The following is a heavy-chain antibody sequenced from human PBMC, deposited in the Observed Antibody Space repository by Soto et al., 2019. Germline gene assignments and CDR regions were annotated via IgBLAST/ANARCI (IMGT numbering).Heavy chain of an antibody. CDR3: ATDGDGYNY. Sequence: SETLSLTCTVSGGSISSSSYYWGWIRQPPGKGLEWIGSIYYSGNTYYNPSLKSRVTISVDTAKNQFSLKLSSVTTADTAVYYCATDGDGYNYWGQGILVTVSS. J-gene: IGHJ4*02. V-gene: IGHV4-39*07. CDR1: GGSISSSSYY. D-gene: IGHD5-12*01. CDR2: IYYSGNT.